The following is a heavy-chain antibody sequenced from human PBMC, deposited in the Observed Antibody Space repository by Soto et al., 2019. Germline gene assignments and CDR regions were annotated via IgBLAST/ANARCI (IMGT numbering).Heavy chain of an antibody. CDR1: GGSINSGSYF. CDR2: INYSGST. Sequence: QLQLQESGPGLVKPSETLSLTCTVSGGSINSGSYFWGWIRQPPGKGLEWIGSINYSGSTYYNPSLQSRVTISVDTSKNRFSLKLSSVTAADTAVYYCARHPQLDYWGQGTLVTVSS. D-gene: IGHD6-13*01. CDR3: ARHPQLDY. V-gene: IGHV4-39*01. J-gene: IGHJ4*02.